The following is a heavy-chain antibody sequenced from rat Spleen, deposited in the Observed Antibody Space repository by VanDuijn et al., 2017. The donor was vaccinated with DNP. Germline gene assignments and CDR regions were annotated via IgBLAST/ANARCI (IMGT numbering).Heavy chain of an antibody. J-gene: IGHJ2*01. CDR1: GSSITRNY. Sequence: EVQLQESGSGLVKPSQSLSLTCSVSGSSITRNYWGWIRKFPGNKMEYIGHISYSGSTNYNPSLRSRISITRDTSKNHFFLHLNSVTTEDTATYYCARWTRYFDYWGQGVMVTVSS. CDR2: ISYSGST. V-gene: IGHV3-1*01. CDR3: ARWTRYFDY. D-gene: IGHD1-7*01.